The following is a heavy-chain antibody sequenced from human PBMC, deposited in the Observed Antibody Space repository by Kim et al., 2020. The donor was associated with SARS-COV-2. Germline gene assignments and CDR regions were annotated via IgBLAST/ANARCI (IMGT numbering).Heavy chain of an antibody. J-gene: IGHJ4*02. V-gene: IGHV3-15*01. CDR1: GFNFSNAW. D-gene: IGHD3-22*01. CDR2: IKSKTDGGTT. CDR3: TTGEDSSGYHSLSGY. Sequence: GGSLRLSCAASGFNFSNAWMSWVRQAQGKGLEWVGRIKSKTDGGTTDYAAPEKGRFTISRDDSKNTLYLQMNSLKTEDTAVYYCTTGEDSSGYHSLSGYWGQETLVTVSS.